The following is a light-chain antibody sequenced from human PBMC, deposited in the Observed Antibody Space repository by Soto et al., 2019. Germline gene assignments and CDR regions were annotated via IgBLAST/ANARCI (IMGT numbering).Light chain of an antibody. CDR1: QSVSISY. CDR3: QQYGSSRVT. CDR2: GAS. Sequence: EIVLTQSPGTLSLSPGERATLSCRASQSVSISYLAWYQQKPGQAPRLLIYGASSRATGIPDRFSGSGSGTDFTLTISRLEPEDFAVYYCQQYGSSRVTFGGGTKVEIK. J-gene: IGKJ4*01. V-gene: IGKV3-20*01.